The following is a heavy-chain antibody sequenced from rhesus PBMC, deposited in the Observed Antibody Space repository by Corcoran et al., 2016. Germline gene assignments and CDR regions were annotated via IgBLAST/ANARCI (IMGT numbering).Heavy chain of an antibody. J-gene: IGHJ4*01. V-gene: IGHV4-80*01. Sequence: QVQLQESGPGLVKPSETLSLTCAVSGGSFSSYWWSWIRQPPGKGLEWIGEINGNSGSTNYNPSLKCRVTISKDASKNPFSLKLSSVTAADTAVYYCASRCIVAAFDYWRQGVLVTVSS. CDR1: GGSFSSYW. D-gene: IGHD1-44*02. CDR3: ASRCIVAAFDY. CDR2: INGNSGST.